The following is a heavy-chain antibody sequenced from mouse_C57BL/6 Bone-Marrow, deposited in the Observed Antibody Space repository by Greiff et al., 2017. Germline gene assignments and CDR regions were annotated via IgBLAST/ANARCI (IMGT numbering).Heavy chain of an antibody. CDR3: ARQYYGRSYWYFDV. J-gene: IGHJ1*03. CDR2: ISSGSSTI. Sequence: DVKLVESGGGLVKPGGSLKLSCAASGFTFSDYGMHWVRQAPEKGLEWVAYISSGSSTIYYADNGKGRFTISRDNAKKTLFRQMTRRRSEDPAMYYCARQYYGRSYWYFDVWGTGTTVTVSS. D-gene: IGHD1-1*01. CDR1: GFTFSDYG. V-gene: IGHV5-17*01.